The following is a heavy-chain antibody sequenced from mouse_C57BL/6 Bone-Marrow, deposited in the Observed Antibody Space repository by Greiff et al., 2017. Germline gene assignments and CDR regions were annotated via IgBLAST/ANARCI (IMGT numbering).Heavy chain of an antibody. Sequence: EVKLMESGAELVRPGASVKLSCTASGFNIKDDCMHWVKQRPEQGLEWIGWIDPENGDTEYASKFQGKATITVDTSSNAAYLQLSSLTSEDYAVYCCTKSAYWGQGTRVTVSA. J-gene: IGHJ3*01. CDR2: IDPENGDT. CDR1: GFNIKDDC. V-gene: IGHV14-4*01. CDR3: TKSAY.